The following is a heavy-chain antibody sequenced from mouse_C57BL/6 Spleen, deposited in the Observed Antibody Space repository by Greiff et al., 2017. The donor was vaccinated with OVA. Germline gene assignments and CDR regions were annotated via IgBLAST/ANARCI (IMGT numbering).Heavy chain of an antibody. CDR1: GYTFTSYW. Sequence: QVQLQQPGAELVKPGASVKLSCKASGYTFTSYWMHWVKQRPGQGLEWIGMIHPNSGSTNYNEKFKSKATLTVDKSSSTAYMQLSSLTSEDSAVYYCARGKDYGSSDFDYWGQGTTLTVSS. V-gene: IGHV1-64*01. D-gene: IGHD1-1*01. J-gene: IGHJ2*01. CDR2: IHPNSGST. CDR3: ARGKDYGSSDFDY.